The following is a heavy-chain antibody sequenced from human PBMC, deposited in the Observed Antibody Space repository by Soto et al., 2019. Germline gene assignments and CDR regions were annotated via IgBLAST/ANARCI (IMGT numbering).Heavy chain of an antibody. D-gene: IGHD3-22*01. CDR1: GFTFSSYA. CDR2: ISGSGLST. CDR3: AGGGVVVTGFDY. J-gene: IGHJ4*02. Sequence: GGSLRLSCAASGFTFSSYAMSWVRQAPGKGLEWVSDISGSGLSTYYTDSVKGHFTISRDNSKNTLYLQMNSLGAEDTAVYYCAGGGVVVTGFDYWGQGTLVTVSS. V-gene: IGHV3-23*01.